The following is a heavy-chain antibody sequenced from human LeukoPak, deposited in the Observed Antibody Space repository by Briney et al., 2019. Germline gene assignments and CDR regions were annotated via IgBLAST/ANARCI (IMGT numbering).Heavy chain of an antibody. CDR3: ARPATVDY. CDR1: GGSISMSGYY. Sequence: SETLSLTCTVSGGSISMSGYYWGWIRQPPGKGLEWIGSISYSGSTYYNLSLKSRVTVSRDTSKNQFSLKLSSVTAADTAVYYCARPATVDYWGQGILVTVSS. CDR2: ISYSGST. V-gene: IGHV4-39*01. J-gene: IGHJ4*02.